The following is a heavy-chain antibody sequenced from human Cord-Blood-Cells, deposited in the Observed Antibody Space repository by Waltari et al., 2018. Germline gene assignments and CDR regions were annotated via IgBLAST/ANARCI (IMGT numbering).Heavy chain of an antibody. CDR2: INHSGST. J-gene: IGHJ5*02. D-gene: IGHD3-16*02. CDR1: GGSFSGYY. Sequence: QVQLQQWGAGLLKPSETLSLTCAVYGGSFSGYYWSWIRQPPGKRLEWIGEINHSGSTNYNPSLKSRVTISVDTSKNQFSLKLSSVTAADTAVYYCAREITFGGVIVGRPNWFDPWGQGTLVTVSS. CDR3: AREITFGGVIVGRPNWFDP. V-gene: IGHV4-34*01.